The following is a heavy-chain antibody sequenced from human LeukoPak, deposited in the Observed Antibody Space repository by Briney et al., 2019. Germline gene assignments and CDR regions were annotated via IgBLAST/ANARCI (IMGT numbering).Heavy chain of an antibody. D-gene: IGHD6-13*01. Sequence: SVKVSCKASGGTFSSYAISWVRQAPGQGLEWMGGIIPIFGTANYAQKFQGRVTITADESTSTAYMELSSLRSEDTAVYYCAREGGRFIAADGIDYWGQGTLVTVSS. CDR1: GGTFSSYA. V-gene: IGHV1-69*13. J-gene: IGHJ4*02. CDR2: IIPIFGTA. CDR3: AREGGRFIAADGIDY.